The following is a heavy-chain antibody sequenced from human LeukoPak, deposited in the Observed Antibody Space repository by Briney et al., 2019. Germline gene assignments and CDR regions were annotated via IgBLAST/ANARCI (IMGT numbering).Heavy chain of an antibody. V-gene: IGHV3-23*01. CDR3: AKGPAPYCSGGRCYSPHLYFDL. Sequence: GGSLRLSCAASQFTFSNYAMSWVRQAPGKGLEWVSAISGSGNTTYFGDSVTGRFTISRDNSKNTVYLQMISLSAEDTAVYYCAKGPAPYCSGGRCYSPHLYFDLWGRGTLVTVSS. J-gene: IGHJ2*01. CDR2: ISGSGNTT. D-gene: IGHD2-15*01. CDR1: QFTFSNYA.